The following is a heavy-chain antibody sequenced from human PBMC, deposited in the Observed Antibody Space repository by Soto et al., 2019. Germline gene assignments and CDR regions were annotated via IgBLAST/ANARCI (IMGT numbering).Heavy chain of an antibody. CDR1: GFTFSSYA. D-gene: IGHD6-13*01. CDR3: AKVGTAAAGRVSGMDV. CDR2: ISGSGGST. V-gene: IGHV3-23*01. J-gene: IGHJ6*02. Sequence: SLRLSCAASGFTFSSYAMSWVRQAPGKGLEWVSAISGSGGSTYYADSVKGRFTISRDNSKNTLYLQMNSLRAEDTAVYYCAKVGTAAAGRVSGMDVWGQGTTVTVSS.